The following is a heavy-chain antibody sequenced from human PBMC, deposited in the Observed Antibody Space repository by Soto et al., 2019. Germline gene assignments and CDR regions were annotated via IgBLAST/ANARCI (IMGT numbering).Heavy chain of an antibody. CDR2: IYYSGST. D-gene: IGHD3-22*01. CDR3: ASGVYDSSGYDPFNYYFDY. CDR1: GGSISSDY. V-gene: IGHV4-59*08. J-gene: IGHJ4*02. Sequence: SETLSLTCTVSGGSISSDYWSWIRQPPGKGLEWIGYIYYSGSTNYNPSLKSRVTISVDTSKNQFSLKLSSVTAADTAVYYCASGVYDSSGYDPFNYYFDYWGQGTLVTVS.